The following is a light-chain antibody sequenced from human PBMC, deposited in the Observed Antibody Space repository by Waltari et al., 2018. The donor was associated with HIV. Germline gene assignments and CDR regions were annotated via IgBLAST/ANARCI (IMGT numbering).Light chain of an antibody. J-gene: IGLJ3*02. CDR2: DVI. CDR3: CSYAGSSTWV. Sequence: QSALTQPASVSGSPGQSITISCTGTSSDVGGYNLFSWYQQHPGKAPKLMIHDVIKRPSGVSTRFSGSKSGNTASMTISGLQADDEADYYCCSYAGSSTWVFGGGTKLTVL. CDR1: SSDVGGYNL. V-gene: IGLV2-23*02.